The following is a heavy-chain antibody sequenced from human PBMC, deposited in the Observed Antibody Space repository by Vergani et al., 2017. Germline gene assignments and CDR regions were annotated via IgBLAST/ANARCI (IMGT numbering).Heavy chain of an antibody. J-gene: IGHJ4*02. D-gene: IGHD7-27*01. CDR3: ATGAGPFDI. V-gene: IGHV4-61*02. Sequence: QVHLQESGPGLVKPSQTLSLTCTVSGDSLNRGSYFWSWIRQPAGKGLEWVGHISTRGTTTYNPSVTGRVTVSVDTSKNHFSLRLDSVTAADTAVYYCATGAGPFDIWGQGTLVTVSS. CDR2: ISTRGTT. CDR1: GDSLNRGSYF.